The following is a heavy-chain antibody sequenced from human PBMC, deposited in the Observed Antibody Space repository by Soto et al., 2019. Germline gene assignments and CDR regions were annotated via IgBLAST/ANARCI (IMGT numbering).Heavy chain of an antibody. J-gene: IGHJ4*02. V-gene: IGHV4-30-4*01. CDR1: GGSISSGDYY. CDR3: ARTVVVVVSNVPDYIDY. Sequence: SETLSLTCTVSGGSISSGDYYWSWIRQPPGKGLEWIGYIYYSGSTYYNPSLKSRVTISVDTSKNQFSLKLSSVTAADTAVYYCARTVVVVVSNVPDYIDYWGQGMLVTVSS. CDR2: IYYSGST. D-gene: IGHD2-15*01.